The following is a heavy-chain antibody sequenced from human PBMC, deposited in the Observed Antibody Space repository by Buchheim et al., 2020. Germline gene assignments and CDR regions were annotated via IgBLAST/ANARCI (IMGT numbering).Heavy chain of an antibody. Sequence: EVGLLESGGSLAQPGGSLILSCAASGFTFTSYLMMWVRQGPGKGLECVSTINGRGDNTYYADSVKGRFIISRDTSRNTIYLRMDSLRVEDTAIYYCAKVGSSAYFLESWGRGTL. D-gene: IGHD2-8*01. V-gene: IGHV3-23*01. CDR3: AKVGSSAYFLES. CDR2: INGRGDNT. J-gene: IGHJ4*02. CDR1: GFTFTSYL.